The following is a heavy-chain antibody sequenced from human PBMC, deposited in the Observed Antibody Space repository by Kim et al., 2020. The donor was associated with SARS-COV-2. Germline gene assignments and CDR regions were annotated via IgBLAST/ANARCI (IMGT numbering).Heavy chain of an antibody. CDR3: AKDGDTSTTLTDSLDI. D-gene: IGHD3-16*01. Sequence: GGSLRLSCATSGFTFRTYAMSWVRQAPGKGLEWISAISGSGATTHYADSVKGRFTISRDNSMNKLSLQMTSLIVEDTALYYCAKDGDTSTTLTDSLDIWGQGTMVTVS. CDR2: ISGSGATT. J-gene: IGHJ3*02. V-gene: IGHV3-23*01. CDR1: GFTFRTYA.